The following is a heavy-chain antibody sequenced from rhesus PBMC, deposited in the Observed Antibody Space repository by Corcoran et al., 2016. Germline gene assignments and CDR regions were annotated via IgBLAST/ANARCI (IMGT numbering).Heavy chain of an antibody. CDR3: ARGGGNYG. CDR1: GCSISSSNW. V-gene: IGHV4S12*01. J-gene: IGHJ4*01. Sequence: QVQLQESGPGLVKPSETLSLTCAVSGCSISSSNWWSWIRPPTGKGLEWIGGIYSYTEGPNHNPALKNRATISKDTSKNRFSLKLSSVTAADTAVYYCARGGGNYGWGQGVLVTVSS. CDR2: IYSYTEGP. D-gene: IGHD1-44*01.